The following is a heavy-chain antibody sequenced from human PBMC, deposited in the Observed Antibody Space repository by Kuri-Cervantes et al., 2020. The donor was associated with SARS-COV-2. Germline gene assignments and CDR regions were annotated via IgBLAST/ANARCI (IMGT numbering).Heavy chain of an antibody. CDR2: ISSRSSYI. J-gene: IGHJ5*02. CDR3: ASFGGGGSDGGFDP. CDR1: GFTFSNYN. D-gene: IGHD3-16*01. Sequence: GGSLRLSCAASGFTFSNYNTNWVRQAPGKGLEWVSSISSRSSYIYYADSVKGRFTISRDNAKNSLYLQMNSLRAEDTAVYYCASFGGGGSDGGFDPWGQGTLVTVSS. V-gene: IGHV3-21*01.